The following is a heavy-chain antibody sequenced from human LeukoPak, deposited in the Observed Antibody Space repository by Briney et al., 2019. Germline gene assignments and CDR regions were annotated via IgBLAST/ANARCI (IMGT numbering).Heavy chain of an antibody. V-gene: IGHV1-69*13. Sequence: SVKVSCKASGGTFSSYAISWVRQAPGQGLEWMGGVIPIFGTANYAQKFQGRVTITADESTSTAYMELSSLRSEDTAVYYCASPSAAATISPDYWGQGTLVTVSS. CDR2: VIPIFGTA. D-gene: IGHD6-13*01. J-gene: IGHJ4*02. CDR3: ASPSAAATISPDY. CDR1: GGTFSSYA.